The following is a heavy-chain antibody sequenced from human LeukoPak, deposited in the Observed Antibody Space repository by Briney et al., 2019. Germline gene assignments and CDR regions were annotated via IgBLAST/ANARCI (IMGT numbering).Heavy chain of an antibody. CDR3: ARALGSGWYHPFDY. CDR1: GGSMRSFY. CDR2: IYYSGNT. J-gene: IGHJ4*02. D-gene: IGHD6-19*01. Sequence: PSETLSLTCTVSGGSMRSFYWSWIRQPPGKGLEWIGNIYYSGNTNYNPSLNSRVTISLDTSKDQFSLKLSSVTAADTALYYCARALGSGWYHPFDYWGQEALVTVSS. V-gene: IGHV4-59*01.